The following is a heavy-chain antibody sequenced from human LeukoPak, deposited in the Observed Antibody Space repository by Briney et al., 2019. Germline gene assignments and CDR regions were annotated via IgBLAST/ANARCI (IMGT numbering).Heavy chain of an antibody. CDR1: GFSFSSYA. J-gene: IGHJ4*02. D-gene: IGHD6-19*01. V-gene: IGHV3-23*01. CDR2: FSGGAPRT. CDR3: AKKRRPVAGTDIFDY. Sequence: GGSLRLSCVASGFSFSSYAMSWVRQSPGKGLERVSAFSGGAPRTYYVDSVKGRFTISRDNSKNTLYPQMNSLRVEDTAVYYCAKKRRPVAGTDIFDYWGQGILVTVSS.